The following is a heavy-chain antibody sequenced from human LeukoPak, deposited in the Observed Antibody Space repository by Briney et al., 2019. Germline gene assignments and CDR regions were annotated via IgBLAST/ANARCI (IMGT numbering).Heavy chain of an antibody. D-gene: IGHD6-19*01. CDR1: GYTFTGYY. CDR2: INPNSGGT. J-gene: IGHJ4*02. CDR3: ARDTGSGFYYFDY. Sequence: ASVKVSRKASGYTFTGYYMHWVRQAPGQGLEWMGWINPNSGGTNYAQKFQGRVTMTRDTSISTAYMELSRLRSDDTAVYYCARDTGSGFYYFDYWGQGTLVTVSS. V-gene: IGHV1-2*02.